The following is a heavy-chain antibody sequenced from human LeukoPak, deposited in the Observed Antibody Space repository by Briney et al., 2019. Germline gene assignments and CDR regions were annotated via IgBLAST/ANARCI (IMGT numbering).Heavy chain of an antibody. D-gene: IGHD6-13*01. J-gene: IGHJ3*02. CDR1: GGSISSYY. Sequence: SETLSLTCTVSGGSISSYYWSWIRQPPGKGLEWIGYIYYSGSTNYNPSLKSRVTISVDTSKNQFSLKLSSVTAADTAVYYCASPLPPEISAAGPAHDAFDIWGQGTMVTVSS. V-gene: IGHV4-59*01. CDR2: IYYSGST. CDR3: ASPLPPEISAAGPAHDAFDI.